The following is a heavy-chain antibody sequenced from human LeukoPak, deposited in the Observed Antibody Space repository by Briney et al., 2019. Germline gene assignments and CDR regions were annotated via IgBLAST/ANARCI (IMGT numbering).Heavy chain of an antibody. CDR3: ARDGYSYGYLDY. D-gene: IGHD5-18*01. CDR2: TIPILGIA. Sequence: SVKVSCKASGGTFSSYAISWVRQAPGQGLEWMGRTIPILGIANYAQKFQGRVTITADKSTSTAYMELSSLRSEDTAVYYCARDGYSYGYLDYWGQGTLVTVSS. J-gene: IGHJ4*02. V-gene: IGHV1-69*04. CDR1: GGTFSSYA.